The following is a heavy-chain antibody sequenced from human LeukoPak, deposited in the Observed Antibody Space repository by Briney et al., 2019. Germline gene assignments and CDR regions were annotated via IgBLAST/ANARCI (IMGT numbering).Heavy chain of an antibody. J-gene: IGHJ4*02. D-gene: IGHD2-15*01. CDR1: GGSXSGYY. CDR2: INHSGSN. Sequence: SLTCXXYGGSXSGYYWSWIRQPPGKGLEWIGEINHSGSNNYNPSLKSGVTISVDTSKTQFSLKLSSVTAADTAVYYCARGGGNIVVVVAATTGPFDYWGQGTLVTVSS. V-gene: IGHV4-34*01. CDR3: ARGGGNIVVVVAATTGPFDY.